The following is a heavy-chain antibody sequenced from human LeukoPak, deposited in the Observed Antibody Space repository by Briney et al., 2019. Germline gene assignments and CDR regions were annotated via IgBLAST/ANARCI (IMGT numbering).Heavy chain of an antibody. Sequence: GGSLRLSCAASGFTFDDYAMHWVRQAPGKGLEWVSLISGDGGSTYYADSLKCRFTISRDNRQNSLSLQMNSLRTEDTALYYCAKDSDFSRGYVAYWGQGTLVTVSS. V-gene: IGHV3-43*02. CDR2: ISGDGGST. CDR3: AKDSDFSRGYVAY. CDR1: GFTFDDYA. J-gene: IGHJ4*02. D-gene: IGHD3-3*01.